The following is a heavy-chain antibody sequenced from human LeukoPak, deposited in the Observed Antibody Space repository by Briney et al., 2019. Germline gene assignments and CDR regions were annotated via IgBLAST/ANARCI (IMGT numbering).Heavy chain of an antibody. CDR2: ISGSGGST. Sequence: GSLRLSCAASGFTFSSYAMSWVRQAPGKGLEWVSAISGSGGSTYYADSVKGRFTISRDNSKNTLYLQMNSLRAEDTAVYYCAKDNASGSYLDYWGQGTLVTVSS. J-gene: IGHJ4*02. V-gene: IGHV3-23*01. CDR1: GFTFSSYA. CDR3: AKDNASGSYLDY. D-gene: IGHD3-10*01.